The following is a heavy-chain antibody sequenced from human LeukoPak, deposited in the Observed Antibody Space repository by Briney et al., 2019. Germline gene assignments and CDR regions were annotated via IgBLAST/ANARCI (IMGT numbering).Heavy chain of an antibody. Sequence: SETLSLTCTVSGGSISSYYWSWIRQPAGKGLEWIGRIYTSGSTNYNPSLKSRVTMSVDTSKNQFSLKLSSVTAADTAVYYCARARYYYGSGSYYFDYWGQGTLVTVSS. CDR1: GGSISSYY. CDR2: IYTSGST. V-gene: IGHV4-4*07. J-gene: IGHJ4*02. CDR3: ARARYYYGSGSYYFDY. D-gene: IGHD3-10*01.